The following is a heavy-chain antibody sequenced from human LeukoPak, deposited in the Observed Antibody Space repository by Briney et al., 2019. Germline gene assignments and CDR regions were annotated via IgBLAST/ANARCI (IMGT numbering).Heavy chain of an antibody. J-gene: IGHJ4*02. CDR2: INPSGGST. CDR3: ARGLGWELPYV. CDR1: GYTFTSYC. D-gene: IGHD1-26*01. Sequence: ASVKVSCKASGYTFTSYCMHWVRQAPGQGLEWMGIINPSGGSTSYAQKFQGRVTMTRDTSTSTVYVELSSLRSEDTAVYYCARGLGWELPYVWGQGTLVTVSS. V-gene: IGHV1-46*01.